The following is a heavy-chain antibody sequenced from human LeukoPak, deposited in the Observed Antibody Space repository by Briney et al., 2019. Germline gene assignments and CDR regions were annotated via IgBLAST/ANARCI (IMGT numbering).Heavy chain of an antibody. CDR1: GFTFISYG. J-gene: IGHJ2*01. Sequence: GGSLRLSCAASGFTFISYGMHWVRQAPGKGLEWVAVTSYDGSNNHYADSVKGRFTISRDNPKNTLYLQMNSLGVEDTAVYYCSNFNLWGRGTLVTVSS. CDR3: SNFNL. CDR2: TSYDGSNN. V-gene: IGHV3-30*18.